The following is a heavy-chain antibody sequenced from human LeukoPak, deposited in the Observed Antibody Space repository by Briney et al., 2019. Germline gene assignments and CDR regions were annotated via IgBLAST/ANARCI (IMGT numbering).Heavy chain of an antibody. CDR2: ISSSSSTI. V-gene: IGHV3-48*01. D-gene: IGHD1-26*01. CDR3: ASRARVGATTPYFY. CDR1: GFTFSSYS. J-gene: IGHJ4*02. Sequence: PGGSLRLSCAASGFTFSSYSMNWVRQAPGKGLEWVSYISSSSSTIYYADSVKGRFTISRDSAKNSLYLQMNSLRAEDTAVYYCASRARVGATTPYFYWGQGTLVTVSS.